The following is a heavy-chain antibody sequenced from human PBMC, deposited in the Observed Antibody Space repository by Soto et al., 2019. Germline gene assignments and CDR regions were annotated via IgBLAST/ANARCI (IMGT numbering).Heavy chain of an antibody. CDR1: GFSISSDW. V-gene: IGHV3-7*03. CDR3: AGGSGCLIDY. Sequence: GGALRLLCKASGFSISSDWMNCVRQAPGKGLEWVAILKKDGSEEFYVDSVKGRFTISRDNAKNSVYLQMNSLRAEDTAVYYCAGGSGCLIDYWGRGTLVTVSS. D-gene: IGHD3-22*01. J-gene: IGHJ4*02. CDR2: LKKDGSEE.